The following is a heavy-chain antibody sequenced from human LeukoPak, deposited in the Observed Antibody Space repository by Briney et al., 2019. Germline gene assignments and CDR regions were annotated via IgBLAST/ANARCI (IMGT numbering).Heavy chain of an antibody. V-gene: IGHV4-59*01. J-gene: IGHJ4*02. CDR2: IYYSGGT. D-gene: IGHD2/OR15-2a*01. Sequence: SETLSLTCTVSGGSMSSDYWGWIRQTPGSGLEWIGYIYYSGGTYYNPSLKSRVSISIDTSKNQFSLKLDSVTSADTAVYYCASGNYFPDYWGQGA. CDR1: GGSMSSDY. CDR3: ASGNYFPDY.